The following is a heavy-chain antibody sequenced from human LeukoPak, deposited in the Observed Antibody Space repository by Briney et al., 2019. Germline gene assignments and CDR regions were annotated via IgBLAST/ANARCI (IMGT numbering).Heavy chain of an antibody. CDR2: IIPIFGTA. V-gene: IGHV1-69*13. D-gene: IGHD4-23*01. CDR1: GGTFSSYA. Sequence: SVKVSCKASGGTFSSYAISWVRQAPGQGLEWMGGIIPIFGTANYAQKFQGRVTITADESSNTAYMELSSLRSEDTAVYYCARSPVYGGNSVGYFDYWGQGTLVTVSS. J-gene: IGHJ4*02. CDR3: ARSPVYGGNSVGYFDY.